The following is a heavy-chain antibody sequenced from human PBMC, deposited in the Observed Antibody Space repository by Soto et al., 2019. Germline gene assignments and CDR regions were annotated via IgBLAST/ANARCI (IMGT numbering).Heavy chain of an antibody. V-gene: IGHV1-24*01. CDR3: ATSSGWYFGFDY. CDR1: GYTLTELS. CDR2: FDPEDGET. J-gene: IGHJ4*02. Sequence: GASVKVSCKVSGYTLTELSMHWVRQAPGKGLEWMGGFDPEDGETIYAQKFQGRVTMTEDTSTDTAYMELSSLRSEDTAVYYCATSSGWYFGFDYWGQGTLVTVSS. D-gene: IGHD6-19*01.